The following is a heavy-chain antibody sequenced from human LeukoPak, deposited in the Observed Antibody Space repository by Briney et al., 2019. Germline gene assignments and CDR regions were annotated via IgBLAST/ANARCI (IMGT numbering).Heavy chain of an antibody. CDR3: AKDRWGGDADLGDMDV. Sequence: GGSLRLSCAASEFTFRNYAMSWVRQAPGKGLEWVSVISGGGGGAYYADSLKGRFTISRDNAKNTLYLQMNSLRADDTAVYYCAKDRWGGDADLGDMDVWGQGTTVTVSS. J-gene: IGHJ6*02. CDR2: ISGGGGGA. CDR1: EFTFRNYA. V-gene: IGHV3-23*01. D-gene: IGHD4-17*01.